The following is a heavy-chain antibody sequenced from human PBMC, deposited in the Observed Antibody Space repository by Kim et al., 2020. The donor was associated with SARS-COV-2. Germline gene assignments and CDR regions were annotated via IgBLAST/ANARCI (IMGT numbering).Heavy chain of an antibody. CDR2: INPYGSIT. CDR3: ARGILRTKGAFDI. Sequence: GGSLRLSWAASGFTFSSEWMHWVRQGPGMGLVWVSRINPYGSITNYADSVKGRFTISRDNAKNTLYLQMNSLRAEDTALYYCARGILRTKGAFDIWGQGAMVTVSS. V-gene: IGHV3-74*01. J-gene: IGHJ3*02. CDR1: GFTFSSEW. D-gene: IGHD1-26*01.